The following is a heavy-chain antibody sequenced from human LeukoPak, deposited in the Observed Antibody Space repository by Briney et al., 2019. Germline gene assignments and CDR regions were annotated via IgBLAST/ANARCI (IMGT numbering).Heavy chain of an antibody. CDR3: ARSFSSRFSSLRRPYYFDY. D-gene: IGHD6-13*01. V-gene: IGHV3-23*01. Sequence: TGGSLRLSCAASGFTFSSYAMSWVRQAPGKGLELVSAISGTGGYTYYTDSVKGRLTISRDNSKNTLYLEMNSLKVEDTAIYYCARSFSSRFSSLRRPYYFDYWGQGTLVTVSS. J-gene: IGHJ4*02. CDR2: ISGTGGYT. CDR1: GFTFSSYA.